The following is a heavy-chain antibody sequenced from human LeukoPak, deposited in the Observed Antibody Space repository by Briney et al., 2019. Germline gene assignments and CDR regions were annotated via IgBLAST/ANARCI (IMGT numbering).Heavy chain of an antibody. D-gene: IGHD5-18*01. CDR1: GFTVSSYA. J-gene: IGHJ4*02. V-gene: IGHV3-23*01. CDR3: ASGDTAMVPYYFDY. CDR2: ISGSGGST. Sequence: GGSLRLSCAVSGFTVSSYAMHWVRQAPGKGLEWVSAISGSGGSTYYADSVKGRFTISRDNSKNTLYLQMNSLRAEDTAVYYCASGDTAMVPYYFDYWGQGTLVTVSS.